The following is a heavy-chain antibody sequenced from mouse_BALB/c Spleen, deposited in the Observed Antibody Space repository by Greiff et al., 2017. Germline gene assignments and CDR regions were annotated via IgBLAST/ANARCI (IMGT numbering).Heavy chain of an antibody. V-gene: IGHV2-6-7*01. CDR2: IWGDGST. CDR1: GFSLTGYG. J-gene: IGHJ2*01. Sequence: VQLKESGPGLVAPSQSLSITCTVSGFSLTGYGVNWVRQPPGKGLEWLGMIWGDGSTDYNSALKSRLSISKDNSKSQVFLKMNSLQTDDTARYYCARGGSSLYFDYWGQGTTLTVSS. CDR3: ARGGSSLYFDY. D-gene: IGHD1-1*01.